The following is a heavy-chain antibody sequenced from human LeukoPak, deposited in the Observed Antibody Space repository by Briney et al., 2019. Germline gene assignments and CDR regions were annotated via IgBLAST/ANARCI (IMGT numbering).Heavy chain of an antibody. Sequence: SETLSLTCTVSGGSISSYYWSWIRQPPGKGLEWIGYIYHSGSTYYNPSLKSRVTISVDRSKNQFSLKLSSASAADTAVYYCARAVGGQLLWVPFDYWGQGTLVTVSS. CDR3: ARAVGGQLLWVPFDY. D-gene: IGHD2-2*01. V-gene: IGHV4-59*12. CDR2: IYHSGST. J-gene: IGHJ4*02. CDR1: GGSISSYY.